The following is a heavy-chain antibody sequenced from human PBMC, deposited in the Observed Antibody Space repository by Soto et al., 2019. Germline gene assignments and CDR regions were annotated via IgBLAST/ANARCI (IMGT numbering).Heavy chain of an antibody. CDR1: GYTFTSYA. J-gene: IGHJ4*02. V-gene: IGHV1-58*02. D-gene: IGHD6-6*01. CDR3: AAEEYSSSSGGVDY. Sequence: ASVKVSCKSSGYTFTSYAMHCVRQAPGQSLEWIGWIDVGNGNTNYAQKFQERVTITRDMSTSTAYMELSSLRSEDTAVYYCAAEEYSSSSGGVDYWGQGTLVTVSS. CDR2: IDVGNGNT.